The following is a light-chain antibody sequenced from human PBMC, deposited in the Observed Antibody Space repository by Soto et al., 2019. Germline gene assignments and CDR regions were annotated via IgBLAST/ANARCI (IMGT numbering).Light chain of an antibody. CDR3: QQYNNWPLT. Sequence: EIVLTQSPATLSVSPGERATLSCRASQSVSSNLAWYQQKPGQAPRLLIYGASTRATGIPARFSGSGSGTEFTLTISSLQSEDFAVYYCQQYNNWPLTFGGR. CDR1: QSVSSN. CDR2: GAS. V-gene: IGKV3D-15*01. J-gene: IGKJ4*01.